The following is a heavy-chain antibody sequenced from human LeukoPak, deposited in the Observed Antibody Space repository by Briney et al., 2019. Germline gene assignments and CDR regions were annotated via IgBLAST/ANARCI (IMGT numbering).Heavy chain of an antibody. CDR1: GYTFTKYG. J-gene: IGHJ3*01. Sequence: PGASVKVSCKASGYTFTKYGISRVRQAPGQGLEWMGWISAKNGNTNYAQKFQGRVTMTTDTSTTTAYMELRSLRSDDTAVYHCAKFRGRGSGYHWRSYGAFDLWGKGTTGTVSS. V-gene: IGHV1-18*01. CDR2: ISAKNGNT. D-gene: IGHD3-3*01. CDR3: AKFRGRGSGYHWRSYGAFDL.